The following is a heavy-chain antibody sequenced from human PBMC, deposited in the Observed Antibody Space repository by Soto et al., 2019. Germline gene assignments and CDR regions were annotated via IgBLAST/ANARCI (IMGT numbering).Heavy chain of an antibody. Sequence: GGSLRLSCAASGFTFSSYGMHWVRQAPGKGLEWVAVISYDGSNKYYADSVKGRFTISRDNSKNTLYLQMNSLRAEDTAVYYCAKDLVVAASLVDYYYGMDVWGQGTTVTVSS. D-gene: IGHD2-15*01. CDR2: ISYDGSNK. J-gene: IGHJ6*02. CDR1: GFTFSSYG. CDR3: AKDLVVAASLVDYYYGMDV. V-gene: IGHV3-30*18.